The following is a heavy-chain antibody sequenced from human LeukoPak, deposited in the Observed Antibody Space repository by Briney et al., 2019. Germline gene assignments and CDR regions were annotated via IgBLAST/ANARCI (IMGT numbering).Heavy chain of an antibody. CDR3: ARMLPEYDAFDI. CDR2: ISAYNGNT. D-gene: IGHD2/OR15-2a*01. V-gene: IGHV1-18*01. Sequence: ASVKVSCKASGYTFTSYGISWVRQAPGQGLEWMGWISAYNGNTNYAQKLQGRVTMTTDTSTSSAYMELRSLRSDDTAVYYCARMLPEYDAFDIWGQGTMVTVSS. CDR1: GYTFTSYG. J-gene: IGHJ3*02.